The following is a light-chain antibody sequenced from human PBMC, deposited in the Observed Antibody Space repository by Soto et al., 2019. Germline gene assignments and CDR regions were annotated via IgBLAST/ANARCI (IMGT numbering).Light chain of an antibody. V-gene: IGKV3-20*01. CDR2: GES. J-gene: IGKJ1*01. CDR3: QQYGSSPET. CDR1: QSVSSSY. Sequence: EIVLTQSPGTLSLSPGERATLSCRASQSVSSSYLAWYQQKPGQAPRLLIYGESSRATGIPDRFSGSGSGTDFTLTISSLEPEDFAVYYCQQYGSSPETFGRGTKVEIK.